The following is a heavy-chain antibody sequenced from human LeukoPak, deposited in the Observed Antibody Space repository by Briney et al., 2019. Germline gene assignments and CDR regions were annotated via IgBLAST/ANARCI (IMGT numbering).Heavy chain of an antibody. V-gene: IGHV1-18*01. CDR3: ARVNDFWSGYDYYYYMDV. CDR1: GYTFTSYG. CDR2: ISAYNGNT. Sequence: ASVKVSCKASGYTFTSYGISWVRQAPGQGLEWMGWISAYNGNTNYAQKFQGRVTMTRDTSISTAYMEMSRLRSDDTAVYYCARVNDFWSGYDYYYYMDVWGKGTTVTVSS. J-gene: IGHJ6*03. D-gene: IGHD3-3*01.